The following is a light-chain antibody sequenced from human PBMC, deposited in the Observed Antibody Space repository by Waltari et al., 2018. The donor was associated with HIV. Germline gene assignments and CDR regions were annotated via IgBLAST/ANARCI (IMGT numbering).Light chain of an antibody. Sequence: QSALTQPASVSGSTAQSITISCTGTSSDVGGYTYVSWYQQPPGKAPKLMIYDVSKRPSGVSNRFSGSKSGNTASLTISGLQAEDEADYYCCSYAGSSTWVFGGGTKLTVL. CDR1: SSDVGGYTY. J-gene: IGLJ3*02. CDR3: CSYAGSSTWV. CDR2: DVS. V-gene: IGLV2-23*02.